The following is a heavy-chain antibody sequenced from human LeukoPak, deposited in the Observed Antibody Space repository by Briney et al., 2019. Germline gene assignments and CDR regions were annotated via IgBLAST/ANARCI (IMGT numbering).Heavy chain of an antibody. Sequence: PGGSLRLSCAASGFTLSSYGMHWVRPAPGKGLEWVAFIWYDGSNKYYADSVKGRFTISTDNSKNTLYLQMNSLRAEDTAAYYCANGKWFDPWGEGTLGTLSS. V-gene: IGHV3-30*02. CDR2: IWYDGSNK. CDR3: ANGKWFDP. D-gene: IGHD1-26*01. J-gene: IGHJ5*02. CDR1: GFTLSSYG.